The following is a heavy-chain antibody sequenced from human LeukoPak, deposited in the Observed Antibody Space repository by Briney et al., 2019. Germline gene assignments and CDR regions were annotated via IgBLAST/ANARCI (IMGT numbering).Heavy chain of an antibody. CDR2: INHSGST. CDR1: GGSFSGYY. CDR3: ARGYDYVWGSYRYPRLYYFDY. V-gene: IGHV4-34*01. J-gene: IGHJ4*02. D-gene: IGHD3-16*02. Sequence: PSETLSLTCAVYGGSFSGYYWSWIRQPPGKGLEWIGEINHSGSTNYNPSLKSRVTISVDTSKNQFSLKLSSVTAADTAVYYCARGYDYVWGSYRYPRLYYFDYWGQGTLVTVSS.